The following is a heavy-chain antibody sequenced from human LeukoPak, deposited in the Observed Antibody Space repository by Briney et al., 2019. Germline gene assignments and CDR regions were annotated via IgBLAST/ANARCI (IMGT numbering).Heavy chain of an antibody. CDR1: GLTFSSYW. CDR2: ISSSSSSYK. CDR3: AREKSFLEWLSTGRRDGYYMDV. V-gene: IGHV3-21*01. Sequence: PGGSLRLSCAASGLTFSSYWMSWVRQAPGKGLEWVSSISSSSSSYKYYADSVKGRFTVSRDNAKNSLYLQMNSLRADDTAVYYCAREKSFLEWLSTGRRDGYYMDVWGKGTTVTVSS. J-gene: IGHJ6*03. D-gene: IGHD3-3*02.